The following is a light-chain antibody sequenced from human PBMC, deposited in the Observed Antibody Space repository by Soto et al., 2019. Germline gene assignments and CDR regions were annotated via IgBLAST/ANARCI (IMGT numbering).Light chain of an antibody. V-gene: IGLV2-14*01. CDR1: SRDDGGYNY. Sequence: QSALTQPASVSGSPGQSSTISCTGTSRDDGGYNYVSWYQQHPGNAPKLMIYEVSHRPTGVSNRFSGSKSGNTSSLTISGLQAEDEDDYYCSSDTSSRTLKVFGGGTKLAVL. CDR2: EVS. J-gene: IGLJ3*02. CDR3: SSDTSSRTLKV.